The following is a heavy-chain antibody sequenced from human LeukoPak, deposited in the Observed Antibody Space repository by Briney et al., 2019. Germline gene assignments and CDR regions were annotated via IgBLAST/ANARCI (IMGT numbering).Heavy chain of an antibody. CDR2: IYYSGST. Sequence: PSQTLSLTCTVSGGSISSGGYYWSRLRQHPGKGLEWIGYIYYSGSTYYNPSLKSRVTITVDTSKNQFSLKLSPVTAADTAVYYCARAGYRAVFDYWGQGTLVTVSS. J-gene: IGHJ4*02. D-gene: IGHD3-9*01. V-gene: IGHV4-31*03. CDR3: ARAGYRAVFDY. CDR1: GGSISSGGYY.